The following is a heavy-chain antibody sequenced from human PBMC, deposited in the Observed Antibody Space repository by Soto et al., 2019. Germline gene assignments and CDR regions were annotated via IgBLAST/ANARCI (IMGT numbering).Heavy chain of an antibody. V-gene: IGHV4-4*02. D-gene: IGHD5-18*01. J-gene: IGHJ4*02. CDR1: GVSISSHDW. Sequence: QVQLQESGPGLVKPSGTLSLTCAVSGVSISSHDWWTWVRQPPGKGLEWIGESHQSGNTNYNSSLESRVTISLDKSKNQLSLQLSSVTVADTGVYYCATRDTGRVYWGQGTLVTVSS. CDR3: ATRDTGRVY. CDR2: SHQSGNT.